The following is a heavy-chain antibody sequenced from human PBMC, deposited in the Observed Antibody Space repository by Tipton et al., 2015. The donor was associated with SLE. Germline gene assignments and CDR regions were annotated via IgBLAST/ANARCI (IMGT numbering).Heavy chain of an antibody. CDR2: IYYSGST. CDR1: GGSISSSSYY. Sequence: TLPLTCTVSGGSISSSSYYWGWIRQPPVKGLEWIGSIYYSGSTYYNPSLKSRVTISVDTSKNQFSLKLSSVTAADTAVYYCARTRETRHFDLWGRGTLVTVSS. D-gene: IGHD1-26*01. V-gene: IGHV4-39*07. J-gene: IGHJ2*01. CDR3: ARTRETRHFDL.